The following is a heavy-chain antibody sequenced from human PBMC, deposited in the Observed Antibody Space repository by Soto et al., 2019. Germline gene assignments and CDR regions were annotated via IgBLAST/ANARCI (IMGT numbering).Heavy chain of an antibody. Sequence: QVQLQESGPGLVKPSQTLSLTCTVSGGSISSGTNYWNWIRQHPGKGLEWIGYIYYSGSTYYNPSLKSRVTMSVDTSKNPFSLKLTSVTAADTAVYYCASSPGIAAPTDYWGQGTLVTVSS. D-gene: IGHD6-13*01. CDR1: GGSISSGTNY. CDR2: IYYSGST. J-gene: IGHJ4*02. V-gene: IGHV4-31*03. CDR3: ASSPGIAAPTDY.